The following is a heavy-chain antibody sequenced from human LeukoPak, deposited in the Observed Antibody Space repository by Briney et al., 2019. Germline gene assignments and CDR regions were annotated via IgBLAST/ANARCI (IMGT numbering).Heavy chain of an antibody. CDR3: ARGQYYYDSSGYLRAPYWYFDL. Sequence: PGGSLRLSCAASGFTFSSYDMHWVRQATGKGLEWVSAIGTAGDTYYPGSVKGRFTISRENAKNSLYLQTNSLRAGDTAVYYCARGQYYYDSSGYLRAPYWYFDLWGRGTLVTVSS. CDR2: IGTAGDT. V-gene: IGHV3-13*04. D-gene: IGHD3-22*01. CDR1: GFTFSSYD. J-gene: IGHJ2*01.